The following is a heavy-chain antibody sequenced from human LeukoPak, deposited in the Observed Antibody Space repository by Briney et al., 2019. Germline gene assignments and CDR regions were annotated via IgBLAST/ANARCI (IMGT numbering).Heavy chain of an antibody. CDR3: AKGYCSSTSCYARFDY. CDR1: GFTFSSYA. D-gene: IGHD2-2*01. J-gene: IGHJ4*02. Sequence: GGSLRLSCAASGFTFSSYAMSWVRQAPGKGLEWVSAISCSGCSTYYADSVKGRFTISRDNSKNTLYLQMNSLRAEDTAVYYCAKGYCSSTSCYARFDYWGQGTLVTVSS. CDR2: ISCSGCST. V-gene: IGHV3-23*01.